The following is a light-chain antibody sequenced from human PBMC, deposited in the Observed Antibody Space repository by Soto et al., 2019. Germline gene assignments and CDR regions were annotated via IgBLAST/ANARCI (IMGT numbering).Light chain of an antibody. CDR3: QQYNSYSPTT. CDR2: DAS. J-gene: IGKJ1*01. V-gene: IGKV1-5*01. CDR1: QSINYW. Sequence: DIQMAQSPSSLSASLVDRVTITCRSSQSINYWLAWYQQKPGKAPKLLIYDASILESGVPSRFSGRGSGTEFTLTISSLQPDDFATYYCQQYNSYSPTTFGQGTKVDI.